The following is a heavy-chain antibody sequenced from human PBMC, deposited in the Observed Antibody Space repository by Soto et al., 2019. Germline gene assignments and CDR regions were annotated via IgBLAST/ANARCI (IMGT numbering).Heavy chain of an antibody. CDR2: ISWNSGSI. D-gene: IGHD3-3*01. V-gene: IGHV3-9*01. J-gene: IGHJ4*02. CDR1: GFTFDDYA. CDR3: AKDIRAYDFWSGYYSY. Sequence: DVQLVESGGGLVQPGRSLRLSCAASGFTFDDYAMHWVRQAPGKGLEWVSGISWNSGSIGYADSVKGRFTISRDNAKNSLYLQMNSLRAEDTALYYCAKDIRAYDFWSGYYSYWGQGTLVTVSS.